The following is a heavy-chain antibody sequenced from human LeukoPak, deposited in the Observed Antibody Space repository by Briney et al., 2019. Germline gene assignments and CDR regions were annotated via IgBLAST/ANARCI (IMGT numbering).Heavy chain of an antibody. D-gene: IGHD2-15*01. CDR1: GGSISSSSYY. V-gene: IGHV4-39*07. J-gene: IGHJ6*03. CDR2: IYYSGST. Sequence: SETLSLTCTVSGGSISSSSYYWGWIRQPPGKGLEWNGSIYYSGSTYYNPSLKSRVTISVDTSKNQFSLKLSSVTAADTAVYYCARDALWCSGGSCYPQDYMDVWGKGTTVTVSS. CDR3: ARDALWCSGGSCYPQDYMDV.